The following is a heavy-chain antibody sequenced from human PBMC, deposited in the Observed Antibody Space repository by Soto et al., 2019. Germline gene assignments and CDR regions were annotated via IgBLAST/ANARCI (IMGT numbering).Heavy chain of an antibody. CDR3: ARRPKQLNVDY. CDR2: IYYSGST. V-gene: IGHV4-39*01. Sequence: KTSETLSLTCTVSGGSISSSSYYWGWIRQPPGKGLEWIGSIYYSGSTYYNPSLKSRVTISVDTSKNQFSLKLSSVTAADTAVYYCARRPKQLNVDYWGQGTLVTVSS. D-gene: IGHD6-13*01. J-gene: IGHJ4*02. CDR1: GGSISSSSYY.